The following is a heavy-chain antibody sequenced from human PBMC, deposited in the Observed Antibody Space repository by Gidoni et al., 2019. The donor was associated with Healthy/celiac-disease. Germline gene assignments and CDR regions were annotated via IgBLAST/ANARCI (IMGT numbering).Heavy chain of an antibody. CDR3: ASGGDRDAFDI. CDR1: GFTLSSYA. Sequence: QVQLVESGGGVVRPGRSLRLSCAAAGFTLSSYAMHWVRQAPGKGLGWVAVISYDGSNKYYADSVKGRFTISRDNSKNTLYLQMNSLRAEDTAVYYCASGGDRDAFDIWGQGTMVTVSS. CDR2: ISYDGSNK. V-gene: IGHV3-30*01. D-gene: IGHD2-21*02. J-gene: IGHJ3*02.